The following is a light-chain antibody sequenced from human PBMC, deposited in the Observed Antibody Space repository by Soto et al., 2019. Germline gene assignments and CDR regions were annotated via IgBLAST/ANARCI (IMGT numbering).Light chain of an antibody. V-gene: IGLV2-8*01. CDR3: SSYAGSNNAYV. Sequence: QSALTQPPSASGSPGQSVTISCTGTSSDIGGYNYVSWYQQYPGKAPKLMIYEVSKRPSWVPDRFSGSKSGNTASLTVSGLQAEDEADYYCSSYAGSNNAYVFGTGTKVTVL. CDR1: SSDIGGYNY. CDR2: EVS. J-gene: IGLJ1*01.